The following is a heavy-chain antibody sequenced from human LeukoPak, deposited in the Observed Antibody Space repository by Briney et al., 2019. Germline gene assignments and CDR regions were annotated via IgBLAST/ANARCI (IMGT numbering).Heavy chain of an antibody. Sequence: GESLQISCKGSGYSFTSYWIGWVRQMPGQGLEWMGIIYPGDSDTRYSPSFQGQVTISADKSISTAYLQWSSLKASDTAMYYCARLRIAAAGTVGYYYYGMDVWGQGTTVTVSS. D-gene: IGHD6-13*01. J-gene: IGHJ6*02. CDR1: GYSFTSYW. CDR3: ARLRIAAAGTVGYYYYGMDV. V-gene: IGHV5-51*01. CDR2: IYPGDSDT.